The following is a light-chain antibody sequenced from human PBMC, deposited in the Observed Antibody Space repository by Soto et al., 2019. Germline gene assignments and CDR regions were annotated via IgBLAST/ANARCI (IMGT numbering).Light chain of an antibody. Sequence: EIVMTQSPGTLSVSPGERATLSCRASQTIDTHLAWYQQKPGQAPRRLIFGASSRATGIPDRFSGSGSGTDFTLTISRLEPEDFAVYYCQQYGSSPSTFGQGTKVDIK. J-gene: IGKJ1*01. CDR2: GAS. CDR3: QQYGSSPST. CDR1: QTIDTH. V-gene: IGKV3-20*01.